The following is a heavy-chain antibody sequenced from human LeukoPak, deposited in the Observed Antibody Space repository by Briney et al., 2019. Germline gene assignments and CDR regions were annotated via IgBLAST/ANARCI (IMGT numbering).Heavy chain of an antibody. V-gene: IGHV3-23*01. CDR1: GGSVSSGTYY. Sequence: QPSETLSLTCSVSGGSVSSGTYYWSWIRQPPGKGLEWVSIISGSGGSTYYADSVKGRFTISRDNSKNMVYLQMNSLRAEDTAVYYCAKRDAQRISGSYFFDYWGQGALVTVSS. CDR2: ISGSGGST. CDR3: AKRDAQRISGSYFFDY. D-gene: IGHD3-10*01. J-gene: IGHJ4*02.